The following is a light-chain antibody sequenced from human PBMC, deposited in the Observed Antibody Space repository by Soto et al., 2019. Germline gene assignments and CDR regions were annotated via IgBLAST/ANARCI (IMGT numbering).Light chain of an antibody. CDR3: QQYNKWPPIT. CDR2: DTS. CDR1: QTIGSSY. Sequence: EIVLTQSPGTLSLSPVERATLSCRASQTIGSSYLAWYQQKPGQAPRLLIYDTSTRATGIPARFSGSGSGTEFTLTISSLQSEDFAVYYCQQYNKWPPITFGQGTRLEIK. J-gene: IGKJ5*01. V-gene: IGKV3-15*01.